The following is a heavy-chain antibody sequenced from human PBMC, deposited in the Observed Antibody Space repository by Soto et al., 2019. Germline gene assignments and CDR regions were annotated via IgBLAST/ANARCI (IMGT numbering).Heavy chain of an antibody. V-gene: IGHV2-5*02. CDR2: IYWDDDK. CDR1: GFSLSTGGVG. D-gene: IGHD2-21*02. CDR3: AHSRCGGDCLQSYSSHYYYGLDV. Sequence: QITLKESGPTLVKPTQTLTLTCTFSGFSLSTGGVGVGWIRQPPGKALEWLALIYWDDDKRYSPSLKSRLTLTKDPSKPRVVLTVTNMDPVDTATYYCAHSRCGGDCLQSYSSHYYYGLDVWGQGTTVTVSS. J-gene: IGHJ6*02.